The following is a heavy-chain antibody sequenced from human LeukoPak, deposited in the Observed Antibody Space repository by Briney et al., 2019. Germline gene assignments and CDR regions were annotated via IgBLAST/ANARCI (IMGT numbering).Heavy chain of an antibody. Sequence: GGSLRLSCAASGFTVSSNYMSWVRQAPGKGLVWVSRINSDGSSTSYADSVKGRFTISRDNAKNTLYLQMNSLRAEDTAVYYCAGSSRGYWGQGTLVTVSS. J-gene: IGHJ4*02. CDR1: GFTVSSNY. CDR3: AGSSRGY. CDR2: INSDGSST. D-gene: IGHD6-13*01. V-gene: IGHV3-74*01.